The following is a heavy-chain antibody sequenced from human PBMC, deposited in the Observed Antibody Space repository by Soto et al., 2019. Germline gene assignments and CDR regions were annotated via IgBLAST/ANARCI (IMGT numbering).Heavy chain of an antibody. Sequence: GGSLRLSCAASGFTVSSNYMSWVRQAPGKGLEWVSVIYSGGSTYYADSVKGRFTISRDNSKNTLYLQMNSLRAEDTAVYYCARAGGDYCSGGSCYSSGEGYFDYWGQGTLVTVSS. D-gene: IGHD2-15*01. CDR3: ARAGGDYCSGGSCYSSGEGYFDY. CDR2: IYSGGST. CDR1: GFTVSSNY. J-gene: IGHJ4*02. V-gene: IGHV3-53*01.